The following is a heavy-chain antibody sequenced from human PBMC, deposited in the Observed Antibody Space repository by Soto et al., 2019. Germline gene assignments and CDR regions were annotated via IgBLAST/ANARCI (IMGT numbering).Heavy chain of an antibody. D-gene: IGHD2-2*01. V-gene: IGHV4-59*01. CDR1: GGSISSYY. CDR2: IYYSGST. CDR3: ARARGYCSSTSCPLGAFDI. J-gene: IGHJ3*02. Sequence: PSETLSLTCTVSGGSISSYYWSWIRQPPGKGLEWIGYIYYSGSTNYNPSLKSRVTISVDTSKNQFSLKLSPVTAADTAVYYCARARGYCSSTSCPLGAFDIWGQGTMVTVSS.